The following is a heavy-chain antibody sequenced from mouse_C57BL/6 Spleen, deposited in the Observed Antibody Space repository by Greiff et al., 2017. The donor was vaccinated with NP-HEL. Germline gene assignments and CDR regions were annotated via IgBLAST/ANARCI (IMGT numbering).Heavy chain of an antibody. CDR1: GYTFTDYY. Sequence: EVQLQQSGPVLVKPGASVKMSCKASGYTFTDYYMNWVKQSHGKSLEWIGVINPYNGGTSYNQKFKGKATLTVDKSSSTAYMELNSLTSEDSAVYYCARGGYSKGDAMDYWGQGTSVTVSS. D-gene: IGHD2-5*01. CDR2: INPYNGGT. CDR3: ARGGYSKGDAMDY. J-gene: IGHJ4*01. V-gene: IGHV1-19*01.